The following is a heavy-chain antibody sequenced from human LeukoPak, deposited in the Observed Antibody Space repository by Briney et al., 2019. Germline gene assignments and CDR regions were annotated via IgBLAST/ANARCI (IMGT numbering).Heavy chain of an antibody. CDR1: GYTFTGYY. CDR3: GRDDRRPYYYYGMDV. D-gene: IGHD6-6*01. V-gene: IGHV1-2*02. J-gene: IGHJ6*02. Sequence: ASVKVSCKASGYTFTGYYMHWVRQAPGQGLEWMGWINPNSGGTNYAQKFQGRVTMTRDTSISTAYMELSRLRSDDTAVYYCGRDDRRPYYYYGMDVWGQGTTVTVSS. CDR2: INPNSGGT.